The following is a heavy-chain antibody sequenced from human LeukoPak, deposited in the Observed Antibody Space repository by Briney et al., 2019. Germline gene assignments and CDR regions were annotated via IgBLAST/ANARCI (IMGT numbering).Heavy chain of an antibody. CDR3: AREVYYHGSGSYYPLDKTIDY. J-gene: IGHJ4*02. D-gene: IGHD3-10*01. Sequence: PSETLSLTCAVYGGSFSGYYWSWIRQPPGKGLEWIGEINHSGSTNYNPSLKSRVTISVDTSKNQFSLKLSSVTAADTAVYYCAREVYYHGSGSYYPLDKTIDYWGQGTLVTVSS. V-gene: IGHV4-34*01. CDR2: INHSGST. CDR1: GGSFSGYY.